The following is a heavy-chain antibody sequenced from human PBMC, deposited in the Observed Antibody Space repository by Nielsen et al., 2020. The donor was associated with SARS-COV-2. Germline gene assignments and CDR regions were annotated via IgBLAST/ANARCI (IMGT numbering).Heavy chain of an antibody. D-gene: IGHD5-24*01. V-gene: IGHV3-11*05. CDR2: ISNTGYT. Sequence: GGSLRLSCAAPGFSFSDYYMSWIRQAPGKGLEWVSYISNTGYTNYADSVRGRFTISRDNAKNSVYLQMNSLRAEDTAVYYCAREGRKLPLDYWGQGTLVTVSS. J-gene: IGHJ4*02. CDR1: GFSFSDYY. CDR3: AREGRKLPLDY.